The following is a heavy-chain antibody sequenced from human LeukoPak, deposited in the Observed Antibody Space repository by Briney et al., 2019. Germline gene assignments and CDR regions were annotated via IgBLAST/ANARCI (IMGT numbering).Heavy chain of an antibody. CDR1: GASISSYY. CDR3: ARLLGTHINYFDP. V-gene: IGHV4-4*07. J-gene: IGHJ5*02. CDR2: ISTSGST. Sequence: PSETLSLTCTVSGASISSYYWSWIRQPAGKGLEWIGRISTSGSTNYNPSLKSRVTMSVDTSKNQFSLKLSSVTAADTAVYYCARLLGTHINYFDPWGQGTLVTVSS. D-gene: IGHD2-21*01.